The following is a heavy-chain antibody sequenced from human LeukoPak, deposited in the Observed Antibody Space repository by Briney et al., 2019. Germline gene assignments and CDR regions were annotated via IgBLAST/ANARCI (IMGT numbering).Heavy chain of an antibody. CDR3: ARDGQGSSGSLYFFDY. CDR1: GFTFSNYA. D-gene: IGHD6-19*01. J-gene: IGHJ4*02. CDR2: ISYDGSNK. V-gene: IGHV3-30*04. Sequence: GGSLRLSCAASGFTFSNYALHWVRQAPGKGLEWVAIISYDGSNKYYADSVKGRFTISRDNSKNTLYLQMNTLRAEDTAVYYCARDGQGSSGSLYFFDYWGQGTLVTLSS.